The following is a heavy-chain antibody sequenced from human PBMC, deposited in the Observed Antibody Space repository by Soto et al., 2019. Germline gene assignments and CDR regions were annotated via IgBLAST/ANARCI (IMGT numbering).Heavy chain of an antibody. Sequence: QVQLQESGPGLVKPSGTLSLTCAVSGDSISSNHWWNWVRQPPGKGLEWVGEIWPSGDTNYSPSLEGRVTVSLGKSQNQFSLRLTSVTAADTAVYYCARDEGHCSITNCCPFAYWGRGILVTVSS. D-gene: IGHD2-2*01. CDR2: IWPSGDT. CDR3: ARDEGHCSITNCCPFAY. V-gene: IGHV4-4*02. J-gene: IGHJ4*02. CDR1: GDSISSNHW.